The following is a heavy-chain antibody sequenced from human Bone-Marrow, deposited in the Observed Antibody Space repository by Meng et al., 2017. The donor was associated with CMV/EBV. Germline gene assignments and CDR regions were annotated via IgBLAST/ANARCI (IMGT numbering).Heavy chain of an antibody. Sequence: GESLKISCAASGFTFSSYSMNWVRQAPGKGLEWVSSISSSSSYIYYADSVKGRFTISRDNAKNSLYLQMNSLRAEDKAVYYCARQRGSYSLDYWGQGTLVTVSS. D-gene: IGHD1-26*01. J-gene: IGHJ4*02. CDR3: ARQRGSYSLDY. CDR2: ISSSSSYI. V-gene: IGHV3-21*01. CDR1: GFTFSSYS.